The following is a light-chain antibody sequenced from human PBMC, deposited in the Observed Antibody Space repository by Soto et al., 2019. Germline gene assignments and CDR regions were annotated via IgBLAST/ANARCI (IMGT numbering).Light chain of an antibody. J-gene: IGKJ3*01. CDR3: QQYYSYPRGFT. CDR2: AAS. Sequence: AIRMTQSPSSLSASTGDRVTITCRASQGISSYLAWYQQKPGKAPKLLIYAASTLQSGVPSRFSGSGSGTDFNLTISCLQSEDFATYYCQQYYSYPRGFTFGPGTKVDIK. V-gene: IGKV1-8*01. CDR1: QGISSY.